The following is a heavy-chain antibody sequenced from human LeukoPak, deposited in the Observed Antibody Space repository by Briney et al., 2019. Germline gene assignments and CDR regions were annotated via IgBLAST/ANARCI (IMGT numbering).Heavy chain of an antibody. Sequence: ASVKVSCKASGYTFTSYGISRVRQAPGQGLEWMGWISAYNGNTNYAQKFQGRVTITADKSMSTAYMGLSSLRSEDTAVYYCARVGVLRVGATTHYYYGMDVWGQGTTVTVSS. CDR2: ISAYNGNT. D-gene: IGHD1-26*01. V-gene: IGHV1-18*01. CDR3: ARVGVLRVGATTHYYYGMDV. CDR1: GYTFTSYG. J-gene: IGHJ6*02.